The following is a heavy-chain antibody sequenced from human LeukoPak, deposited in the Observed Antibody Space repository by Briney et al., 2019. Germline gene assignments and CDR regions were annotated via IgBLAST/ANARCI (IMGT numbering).Heavy chain of an antibody. CDR3: ARDVRIGAAIENYFDY. J-gene: IGHJ4*02. D-gene: IGHD2-2*02. CDR1: GFTFSSYA. V-gene: IGHV3-30*04. CDR2: ISYDGSNK. Sequence: PGRSLRLSCAASGFTFSSYAMHWVRQAPGNGLEWVAVISYDGSNKYYADSVKGRFTISRDNSKNTLYLQMNSLRAEDTAVYYCARDVRIGAAIENYFDYWGQGTLVTVSS.